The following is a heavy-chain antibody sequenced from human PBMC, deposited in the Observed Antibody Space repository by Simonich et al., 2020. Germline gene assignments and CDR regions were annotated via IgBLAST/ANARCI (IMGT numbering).Heavy chain of an antibody. CDR1: GFPFRRYV. Sequence: GGGVFQPGRSLRFSCAASGFPFRRYVLPWVRQAPGKGLGWVAVISYDGSNKYYADSVKGRFTISRDNSKNTLYLQMNSLRAEDTAVYYCARDLGSSYYFDYWGQGTLVTVSS. CDR3: ARDLGSSYYFDY. D-gene: IGHD6-6*01. J-gene: IGHJ4*02. V-gene: IGHV3-30*07. CDR2: ISYDGSNK.